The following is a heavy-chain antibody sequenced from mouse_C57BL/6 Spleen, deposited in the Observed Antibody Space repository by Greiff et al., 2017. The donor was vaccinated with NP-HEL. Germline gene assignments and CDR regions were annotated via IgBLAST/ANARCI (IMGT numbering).Heavy chain of an antibody. CDR3: ARTPLLLQEGYAMDY. V-gene: IGHV5-17*01. Sequence: EVKLVESGGGLVKPGGSLKLSCAASGFTFSDYGMHWVRQAPEKGLEWVAYISSGSSTIYYADTVKGRFTISRDNAKNTLFLQMTSLRSEDTAMYYCARTPLLLQEGYAMDYWGQGTSVTVSS. CDR2: ISSGSSTI. CDR1: GFTFSDYG. D-gene: IGHD1-1*01. J-gene: IGHJ4*01.